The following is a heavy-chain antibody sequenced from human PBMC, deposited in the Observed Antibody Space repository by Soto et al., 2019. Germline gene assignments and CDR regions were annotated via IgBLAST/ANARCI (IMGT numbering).Heavy chain of an antibody. V-gene: IGHV3-53*01. J-gene: IGHJ6*02. CDR1: GFTVSSHC. CDR3: AREVFCSSSSCQVRYGMDV. D-gene: IGHD2-2*01. CDR2: INSGGST. Sequence: LRLSCAPSGFTVSSHCMSWVRQAPGKGLEWVSVINSGGSTYYADSVKGRLTISRDHSRNTLYLQMTSLRVEDTAVYYCAREVFCSSSSCQVRYGMDVWGQGTTVTVSS.